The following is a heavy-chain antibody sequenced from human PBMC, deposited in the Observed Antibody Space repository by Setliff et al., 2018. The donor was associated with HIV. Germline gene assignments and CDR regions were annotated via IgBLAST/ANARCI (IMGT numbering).Heavy chain of an antibody. Sequence: ASVKVSCKASGYTFTSDYIHWVRQAPGQGLEWMGIINPAGNPTSYAEKFQGRVTITADTSTDTAYMELSSLRSEDTAVYYCATTPVTMIVVVISKAEYFQHWGQGTLVTVSS. D-gene: IGHD3-22*01. V-gene: IGHV1-46*01. CDR2: INPAGNPT. CDR3: ATTPVTMIVVVISKAEYFQH. J-gene: IGHJ1*01. CDR1: GYTFTSDY.